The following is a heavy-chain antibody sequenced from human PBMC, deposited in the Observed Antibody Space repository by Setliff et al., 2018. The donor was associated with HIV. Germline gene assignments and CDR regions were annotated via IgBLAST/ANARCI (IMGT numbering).Heavy chain of an antibody. D-gene: IGHD6-13*01. CDR1: GFTFSSYA. V-gene: IGHV3-23*01. CDR3: ARPTGYSSSWYPLDAFDI. CDR2: ISGSGSST. J-gene: IGHJ3*02. Sequence: PGGSLRLSCAASGFTFSSYAMSWVRQAPGKGLEWVSSISGSGSSTYYADSVKGRFTVSRDNAKNSLYLQMNSLRAEDTAVYYCARPTGYSSSWYPLDAFDIWGQGTMVTVSS.